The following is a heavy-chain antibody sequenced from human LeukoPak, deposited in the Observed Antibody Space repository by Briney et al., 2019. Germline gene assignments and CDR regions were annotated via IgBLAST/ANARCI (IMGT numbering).Heavy chain of an antibody. J-gene: IGHJ4*02. V-gene: IGHV1-69*05. CDR2: IIPIFGTA. Sequence: GASVKVSCRASGGTFSSYAISWVRQAPGQGLEWMGGIIPIFGTANYAQKFQGRVTITTDESTSTAYMELSSLRSEDTAVYYCTLGYCSSTSCYGFNPFDYWGQGTLVTVSS. D-gene: IGHD2-2*01. CDR1: GGTFSSYA. CDR3: TLGYCSSTSCYGFNPFDY.